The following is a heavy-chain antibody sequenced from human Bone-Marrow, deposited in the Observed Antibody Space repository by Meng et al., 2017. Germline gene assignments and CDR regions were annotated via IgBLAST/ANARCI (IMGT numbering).Heavy chain of an antibody. CDR3: ATTLEASRIRDYFDF. CDR1: GGSISSSSYY. CDR2: IYYSGST. D-gene: IGHD3-3*02. J-gene: IGHJ4*02. V-gene: IGHV4-39*07. Sequence: SDTLSLTFTVPGGSISSSSYYWGWIRQPPGKGLEWIGSIYYSGSTYYNPSLKSRVTISVETYKNQFSLKLSSVTAADTAVYYCATTLEASRIRDYFDFWGQGTLVTVSS.